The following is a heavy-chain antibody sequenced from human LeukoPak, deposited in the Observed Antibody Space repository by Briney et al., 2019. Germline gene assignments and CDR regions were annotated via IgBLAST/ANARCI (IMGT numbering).Heavy chain of an antibody. CDR3: AVFYYYGDYDGY. CDR2: IYYSGST. J-gene: IGHJ4*02. Sequence: SETLSLTCTVSGGSISSSSYYWGWIRQPPGKGLEWIGSIYYSGSTYYNPSLKSGVTISVDTSKNQFSLKLSSVTAADTAVYYCAVFYYYGDYDGYWGQGTLVTVSS. V-gene: IGHV4-39*07. D-gene: IGHD4-17*01. CDR1: GGSISSSSYY.